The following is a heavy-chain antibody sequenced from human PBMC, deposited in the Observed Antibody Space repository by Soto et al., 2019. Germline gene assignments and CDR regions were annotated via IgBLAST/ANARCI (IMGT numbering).Heavy chain of an antibody. CDR3: ARASAPPDYDFWSGSPWFDP. Sequence: ASVKVSCKASGGTFSSYAISWVRQAPGQGLGWMGGIIPIFGTANYAQKFQGRVTITADESTSTAYMELSSLRSEDTAVYYCARASAPPDYDFWSGSPWFDPWGQGTLVTVSS. J-gene: IGHJ5*02. CDR1: GGTFSSYA. D-gene: IGHD3-3*01. V-gene: IGHV1-69*13. CDR2: IIPIFGTA.